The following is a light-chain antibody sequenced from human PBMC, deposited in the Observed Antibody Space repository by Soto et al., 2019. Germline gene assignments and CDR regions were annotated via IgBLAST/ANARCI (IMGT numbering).Light chain of an antibody. CDR2: DAS. J-gene: IGKJ4*01. CDR1: QSITTF. Sequence: DIQMTQSPSTLSASVGDRVTITCLASQSITTFLAWYQQKPGKAPQILIYDASKLEPGVPSRLSGGGSGTEFTLTISSLQPDDFATYYCQQYSTYPLTFGGGTKVDIK. V-gene: IGKV1-5*01. CDR3: QQYSTYPLT.